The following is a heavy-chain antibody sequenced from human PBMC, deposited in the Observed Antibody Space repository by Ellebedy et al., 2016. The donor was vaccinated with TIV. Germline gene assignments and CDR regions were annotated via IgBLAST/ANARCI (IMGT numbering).Heavy chain of an antibody. Sequence: GESLKISCAASGFNFGSNAMSWVRQTPGKGLEWVSGSGSGGGTHYADSVLGRFTISRDNTRNSLSLQMTSLRAEDTAVYYCARHAYGGVFFDYWGQGTPVTVSS. J-gene: IGHJ4*02. D-gene: IGHD3-16*01. CDR3: ARHAYGGVFFDY. CDR1: GFNFGSNA. CDR2: SGSGGGT. V-gene: IGHV3-23*01.